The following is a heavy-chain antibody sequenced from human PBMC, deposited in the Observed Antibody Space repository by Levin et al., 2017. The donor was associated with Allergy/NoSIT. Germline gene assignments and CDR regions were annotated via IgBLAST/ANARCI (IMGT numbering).Heavy chain of an antibody. CDR1: GFTFSSYA. V-gene: IGHV3-30*04. CDR2: ISYDGSNK. J-gene: IGHJ4*02. CDR3: ARDEGHPGQSFDY. Sequence: GESLKISCAASGFTFSSYAMHWVRQAPGKGLEWVAVISYDGSNKYYADSVKGRFTISRDNSKNTLYLQMNSLRAEDTAVYYCARDEGHPGQSFDYWGQGTLVTVSS.